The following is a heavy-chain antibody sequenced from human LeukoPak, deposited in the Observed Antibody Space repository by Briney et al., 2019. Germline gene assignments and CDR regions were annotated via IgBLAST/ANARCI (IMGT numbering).Heavy chain of an antibody. J-gene: IGHJ3*02. V-gene: IGHV3-33*06. CDR3: VKERGPFDAFDI. CDR2: IWSDGNNK. CDR1: GFTFSTYG. Sequence: GRSLRPSCAATGFTFSTYGMHWVRQAPGKGLEWVAVIWSDGNNKFYADSVKGRFTFSRDNSRNTLSLQMNSLRAEDTAVYYCVKERGPFDAFDIWGQGTMVTVSS.